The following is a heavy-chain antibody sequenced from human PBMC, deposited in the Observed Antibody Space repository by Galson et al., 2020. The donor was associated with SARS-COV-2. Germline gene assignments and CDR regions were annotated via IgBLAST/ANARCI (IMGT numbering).Heavy chain of an antibody. CDR1: GYDFDVSW. CDR3: TRRNHRLNGRSAFDL. V-gene: IGHV5-51*01. CDR2: IFPGDSDA. Sequence: GESLKISCKASGYDFDVSWIGWVRLLPGKGLEWIGIIFPGDSDARYSPSFGGHVTMSADRSLKTAYLEWGSLKASDSAIYFCTRRNHRLNGRSAFDLWGQGTTVTVSS. J-gene: IGHJ3*01.